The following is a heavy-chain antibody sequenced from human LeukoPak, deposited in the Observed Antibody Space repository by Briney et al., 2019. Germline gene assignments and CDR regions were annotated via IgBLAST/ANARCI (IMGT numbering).Heavy chain of an antibody. Sequence: GSLRLSCEASGFTFNTYSMNWARQAPGKGLEWIGEINHSGSANYNPSLKSRVTISVDTSKNQFSLKLSSVTAADTAVYYCARVPAYYSGAFDIWGQGTMVTVSS. CDR3: ARVPAYYSGAFDI. D-gene: IGHD3-10*01. CDR2: INHSGSA. V-gene: IGHV4-34*01. CDR1: GFTFNTYS. J-gene: IGHJ3*02.